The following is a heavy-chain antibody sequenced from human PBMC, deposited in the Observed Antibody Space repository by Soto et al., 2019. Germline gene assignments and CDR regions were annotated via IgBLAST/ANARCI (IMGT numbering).Heavy chain of an antibody. V-gene: IGHV4-39*01. CDR3: ARHYGATGIVDS. J-gene: IGHJ4*02. CDR2: IYYSGSA. Sequence: QVQLQESGPGLVKPSETLSLTCTVSGGSISSSSYYWGWIRQPPGKGLEWIGNIYYSGSAYYNSSLESRVTISVDTSKNQFSLKMSSVTAADTSVYYCARHYGATGIVDSWGQGTLVTVSS. CDR1: GGSISSSSYY. D-gene: IGHD2-8*02.